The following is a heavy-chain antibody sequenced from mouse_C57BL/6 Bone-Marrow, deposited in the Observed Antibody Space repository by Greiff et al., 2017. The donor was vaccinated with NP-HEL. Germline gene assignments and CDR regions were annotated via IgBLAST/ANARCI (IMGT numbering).Heavy chain of an antibody. J-gene: IGHJ4*01. CDR3: ARHSMITNYYAMDY. D-gene: IGHD2-4*01. V-gene: IGHV2-6-1*01. CDR1: GFSLTSYG. CDR2: IWSDGST. Sequence: VQGVESGPGLVAPSQSLSITCTVSGFSLTSYGVHWVRQPPGKGLEWLVVIWSDGSTTYNSALKSRLSISKDNSKSQVFLKMNSLQTDDTAMYYCARHSMITNYYAMDYWGQGTSVTVSS.